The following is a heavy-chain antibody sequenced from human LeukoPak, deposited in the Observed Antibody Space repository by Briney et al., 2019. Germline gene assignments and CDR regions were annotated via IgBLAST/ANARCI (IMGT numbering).Heavy chain of an antibody. D-gene: IGHD3-10*01. J-gene: IGHJ4*02. CDR2: IQYDGNTI. Sequence: GGSLRLSCVASGFTYSHNGMHWVRQAPGKGLEWVAFIQYDGNTIFYADSVKGRFTISRDNSKNTLYLQMNSLRAEDTAVYYCAKGYSWGFGELSYFDYWGQGTLVTVSS. V-gene: IGHV3-30*02. CDR1: GFTYSHNG. CDR3: AKGYSWGFGELSYFDY.